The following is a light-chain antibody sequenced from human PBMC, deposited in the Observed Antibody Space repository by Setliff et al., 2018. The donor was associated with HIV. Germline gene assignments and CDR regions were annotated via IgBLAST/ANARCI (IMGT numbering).Light chain of an antibody. J-gene: IGLJ1*01. CDR1: SSNIGAGYD. CDR3: QSYDSSLSTYV. Sequence: QSALTQPPSVSGAPGQRVTISCTGSSSNIGAGYDVHWYQQLPGTAPKLLIHGNNNRPSGVPDRFSGSNSGTSASLAITGLQAEDEADYYCQSYDSSLSTYVFGTGTRSPS. CDR2: GNN. V-gene: IGLV1-40*01.